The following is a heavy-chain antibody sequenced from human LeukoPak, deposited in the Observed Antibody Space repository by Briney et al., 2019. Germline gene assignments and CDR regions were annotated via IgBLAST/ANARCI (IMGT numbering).Heavy chain of an antibody. CDR3: ARGHYDILTGSYYFDY. Sequence: ASVKVSCKASGYTSDYMHWVRQAPGQGLEWMGIINPSGDSTSYAQKFQGRVIMTRDTSTGTLYMELSSLKSEDTAVYYCARGHYDILTGSYYFDYWGQGTLVTVSS. J-gene: IGHJ4*02. CDR1: GYTSDY. D-gene: IGHD3-9*01. CDR2: INPSGDST. V-gene: IGHV1-46*01.